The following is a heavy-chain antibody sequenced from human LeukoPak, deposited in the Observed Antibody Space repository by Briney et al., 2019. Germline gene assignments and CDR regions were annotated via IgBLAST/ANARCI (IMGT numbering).Heavy chain of an antibody. V-gene: IGHV3-21*01. D-gene: IGHD1-26*01. J-gene: IGHJ4*02. CDR1: GFTFSSYS. Sequence: PGGSLRLSCAASGFTFSSYSMNWVRQAPGKGLEWVSSISSSSSYIYYADSVKGRFTISRDNSKNTLYLQMNSLRAEDTAVYYCAKPPHSGSYYFDYWGQGTLVTVSS. CDR3: AKPPHSGSYYFDY. CDR2: ISSSSSYI.